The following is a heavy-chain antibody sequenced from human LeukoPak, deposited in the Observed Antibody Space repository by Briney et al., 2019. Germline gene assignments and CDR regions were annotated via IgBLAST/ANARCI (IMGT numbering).Heavy chain of an antibody. J-gene: IGHJ4*02. D-gene: IGHD6-13*01. CDR2: IYHSGST. Sequence: PSETLSLTCTVSGGSISSGGYYWSWIRQPPGKGLECIGYIYHSGSTYYNPSLKSRVTISVDRSKNQFSLKLSSVTAADTAVYYCARDVLAAAGDDYWGQGTLVTVSS. V-gene: IGHV4-30-2*01. CDR1: GGSISSGGYY. CDR3: ARDVLAAAGDDY.